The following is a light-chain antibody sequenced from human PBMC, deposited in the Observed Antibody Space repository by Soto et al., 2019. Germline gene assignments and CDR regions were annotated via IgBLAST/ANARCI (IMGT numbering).Light chain of an antibody. Sequence: QFALTQPASVSGSPGQSITISCTGTSSDVGSYNLVSWYQQHPGKAPKLMIYEGSKRPSGVSNRFSGSKSGNTASLTISGLQAEDEADYYCCSYAGSSTPFVVFGGGTKLTVL. V-gene: IGLV2-23*01. CDR2: EGS. J-gene: IGLJ2*01. CDR3: CSYAGSSTPFVV. CDR1: SSDVGSYNL.